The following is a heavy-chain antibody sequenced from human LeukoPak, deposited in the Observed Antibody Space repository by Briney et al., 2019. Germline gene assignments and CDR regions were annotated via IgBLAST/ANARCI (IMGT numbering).Heavy chain of an antibody. CDR2: TSSSSSTI. J-gene: IGHJ6*02. Sequence: QPGRSLRLSCAASGFTFSSYAMHWVRQAPGKGLEWVSYTSSSSSTIYYADSVKGRFTISRDNAKNSLYLQMNSLRAEDTAVYYCARLRYYGMDVWGQGTTVTVSS. CDR3: ARLRYYGMDV. CDR1: GFTFSSYA. V-gene: IGHV3-48*04.